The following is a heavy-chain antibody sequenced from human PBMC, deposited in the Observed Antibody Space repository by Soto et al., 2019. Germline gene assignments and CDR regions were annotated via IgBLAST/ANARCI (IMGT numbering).Heavy chain of an antibody. V-gene: IGHV1-18*01. J-gene: IGHJ4*02. CDR3: ARDPGTSRFDY. D-gene: IGHD2-2*01. Sequence: QVLLVQSGVEVRKPGASVKVSCKTSGYTFTSHGVSWLRQAPGQGPEWMGWISTYGGNSNYARKFQDRLTMSSDTSTRTVYTELRSLRSDDTAVYYCARDPGTSRFDYWGQGTLVTVSS. CDR1: GYTFTSHG. CDR2: ISTYGGNS.